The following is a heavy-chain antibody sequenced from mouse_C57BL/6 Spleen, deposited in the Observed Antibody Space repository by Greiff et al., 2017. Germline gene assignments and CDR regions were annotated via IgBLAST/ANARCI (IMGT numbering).Heavy chain of an antibody. V-gene: IGHV14-4*01. CDR2: IDPENGDT. Sequence: VQLKQSGAELVRPGASVKLSCTASGFNIKDDYMHWVKQRPEQGLEWIGWIDPENGDTEYASKFQGKATITADTSSNTAYLQLSSLTSEDTAVYYCTTGDYGGWFAYWGQGTLVTVSA. D-gene: IGHD2-4*01. J-gene: IGHJ3*01. CDR1: GFNIKDDY. CDR3: TTGDYGGWFAY.